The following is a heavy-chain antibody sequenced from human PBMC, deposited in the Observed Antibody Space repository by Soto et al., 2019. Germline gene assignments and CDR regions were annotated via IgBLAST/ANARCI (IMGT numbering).Heavy chain of an antibody. V-gene: IGHV1-46*01. J-gene: IGHJ5*02. D-gene: IGHD5-12*01. CDR3: ARDSGYDEVWFDP. CDR1: GCTFTSYY. CDR2: INPSGGST. Sequence: GASLKVSCKASGCTFTSYYMHWVRQAPGQGLEWMGIINPSGGSTSYAQKFQGRVTMTRDTSTSTVYMELSSLRSEDTAVYYCARDSGYDEVWFDPWGQEILVTVS.